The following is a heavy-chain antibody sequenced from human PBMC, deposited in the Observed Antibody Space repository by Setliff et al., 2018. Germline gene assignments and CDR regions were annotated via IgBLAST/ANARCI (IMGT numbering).Heavy chain of an antibody. CDR2: IYIGGSA. CDR3: AREQWLDPPGYYYMDV. Sequence: SETLSLTCAVSGYSISSGYYWSWIRQPAGKGLEWIGHIYIGGSANYNPSLKSRVTMSIDTSKNQFSLKLNSVTAADMAVYYCAREQWLDPPGYYYMDVWAKGTTVTAP. V-gene: IGHV4-4*07. J-gene: IGHJ6*03. D-gene: IGHD6-19*01. CDR1: GYSISSGYY.